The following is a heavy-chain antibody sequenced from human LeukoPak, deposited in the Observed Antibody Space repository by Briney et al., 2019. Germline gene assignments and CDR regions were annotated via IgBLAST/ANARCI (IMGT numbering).Heavy chain of an antibody. Sequence: GGSLRLSSTASGFTVSSNYMSWVRQTPGKGLEWVAVISYDGSNKYYADSVKGRFTISRDNSKNTLYLQMNSLRAEDTAVYYCAKVRDYYDILTGYPDYWGQGTLVTVSS. J-gene: IGHJ4*02. D-gene: IGHD3-9*01. CDR3: AKVRDYYDILTGYPDY. CDR2: ISYDGSNK. CDR1: GFTVSSNY. V-gene: IGHV3-30*18.